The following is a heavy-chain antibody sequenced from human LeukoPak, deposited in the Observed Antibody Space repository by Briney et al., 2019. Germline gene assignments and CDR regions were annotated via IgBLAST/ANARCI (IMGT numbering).Heavy chain of an antibody. CDR2: IYYSGST. CDR3: ARWGQWLTDAFDI. V-gene: IGHV4-39*07. J-gene: IGHJ3*02. CDR1: GGSIGSSSYY. Sequence: PSETLSLTCTVSGGSIGSSSYYWGWIRQPPGKGLEWIGSIYYSGSTYYNPSLKSRVTISVDTSKNQFSLKLSSVTAADTAVYYCARWGQWLTDAFDIWGQGTMVTVSS. D-gene: IGHD6-19*01.